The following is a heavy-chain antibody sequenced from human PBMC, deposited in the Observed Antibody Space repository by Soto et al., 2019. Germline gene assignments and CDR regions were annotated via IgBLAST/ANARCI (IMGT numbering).Heavy chain of an antibody. CDR3: ARGGAAWSLRNFDV. D-gene: IGHD3-3*01. CDR1: GASIASGGYC. CDR2: VYQNRNA. Sequence: QLQLQESGSGLVKPSQTLSLTCTVSGASIASGGYCWSWIRQPPGKALESIGYVYQNRNAYLNPSLKSRVTMSVDKSKNQFSLKLSSVTAADTAVYFCARGGAAWSLRNFDVWGRGTLVSVSS. J-gene: IGHJ2*01. V-gene: IGHV4-30-2*01.